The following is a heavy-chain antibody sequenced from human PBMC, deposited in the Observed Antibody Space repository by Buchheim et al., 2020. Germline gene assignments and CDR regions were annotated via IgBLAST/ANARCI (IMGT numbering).Heavy chain of an antibody. D-gene: IGHD3-22*01. J-gene: IGHJ4*02. CDR1: GGSISSYY. V-gene: IGHV4-4*07. CDR2: IYTSGST. CDR3: ARDMYYYDSSGYYPFFEY. Sequence: QVQLQESGPGLVKPSETLSLTCTVSGGSISSYYWSWIRQPAGKGLEWIGRIYTSGSTNYNPSLKSRVTLSVDTSKNHFSLKLSSVRAADTAVYYCARDMYYYDSSGYYPFFEYWGQGTL.